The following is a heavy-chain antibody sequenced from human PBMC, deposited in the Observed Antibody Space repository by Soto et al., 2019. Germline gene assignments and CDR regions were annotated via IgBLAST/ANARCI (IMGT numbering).Heavy chain of an antibody. D-gene: IGHD6-6*01. CDR2: IYYSGIT. Sequence: PSETLSLTCTVSGGSISSSNYYWGWIRQPPGKGRDWIGSIYYSGITYYNPSLKSRVTISVNTTKNQFSLKLSSVTAADTAVYYSARQRYSSSRNAGGLDYWGQGTLVTVSS. V-gene: IGHV4-39*01. CDR1: GGSISSSNYY. J-gene: IGHJ4*02. CDR3: ARQRYSSSRNAGGLDY.